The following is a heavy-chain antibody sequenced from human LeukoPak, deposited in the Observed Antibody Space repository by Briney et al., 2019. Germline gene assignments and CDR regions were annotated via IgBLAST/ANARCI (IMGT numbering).Heavy chain of an antibody. Sequence: SETLSLTCAVYGGSFSGYYWSWIRQPPGKGLEWIGYIYYSGSTNYNPSLKSRVTISVDTSKNQFSLKLSSVTAADTAVYYCARETLQDYYGSGSHGFDPWGQGTLVTVSS. CDR1: GGSFSGYY. CDR2: IYYSGST. CDR3: ARETLQDYYGSGSHGFDP. J-gene: IGHJ5*02. D-gene: IGHD3-10*01. V-gene: IGHV4-59*01.